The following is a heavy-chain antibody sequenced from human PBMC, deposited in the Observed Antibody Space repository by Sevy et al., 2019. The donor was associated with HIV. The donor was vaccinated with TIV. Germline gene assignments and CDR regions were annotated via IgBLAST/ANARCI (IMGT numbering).Heavy chain of an antibody. V-gene: IGHV3-74*03. D-gene: IGHD5-18*01. J-gene: IGHJ4*02. CDR3: VREGVGGYSYGFDY. CDR1: GFSFSIYW. Sequence: GGSLRLSCAASGFSFSIYWMHWVRQVPGKGLVWVSHINSDGSSTTYADSVKGRFTFSRDNAKNTLFLQMNSLRVEDTAVYYCVREGVGGYSYGFDYWGQGTLVTVSS. CDR2: INSDGSST.